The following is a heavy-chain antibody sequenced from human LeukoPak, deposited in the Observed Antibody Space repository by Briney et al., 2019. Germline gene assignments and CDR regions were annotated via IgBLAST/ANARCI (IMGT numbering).Heavy chain of an antibody. Sequence: SETLSLTCTLSGGSISSSSYYWGWIRQPPGKGLEWIGSIYYSGSTYYNPSLKSRVTISVDTSKNQFSLKLSSVTAADSAVYYCASELIAAAGTHDWGQGTLVTVSS. CDR3: ASELIAAAGTHD. D-gene: IGHD6-13*01. CDR2: IYYSGST. CDR1: GGSISSSSYY. V-gene: IGHV4-39*07. J-gene: IGHJ4*02.